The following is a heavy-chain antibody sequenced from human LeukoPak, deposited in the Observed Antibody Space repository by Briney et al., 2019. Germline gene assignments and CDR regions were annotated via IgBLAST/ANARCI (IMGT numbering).Heavy chain of an antibody. J-gene: IGHJ3*02. V-gene: IGHV3-30-3*01. D-gene: IGHD3-22*01. CDR1: GFTFSNYA. Sequence: GGSLRLSCAASGFTFSNYAMHWVRQAPGKGLEWVAVISYDGTNKYYADSVKGRFTISRDNPKNTLDLQMNSLRAEDTAVHYCARGGYYDSSGYSWGAFDIWGQGTMVTVSS. CDR2: ISYDGTNK. CDR3: ARGGYYDSSGYSWGAFDI.